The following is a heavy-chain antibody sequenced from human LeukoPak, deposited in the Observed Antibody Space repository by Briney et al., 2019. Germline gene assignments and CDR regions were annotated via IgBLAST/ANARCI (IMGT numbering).Heavy chain of an antibody. CDR2: ISSSSSYI. D-gene: IGHD3-9*01. V-gene: IGHV3-21*01. CDR1: GFTFSSYS. CDR3: ARGYDILTGYDY. Sequence: RGSLRLSCAASGFTFSSYSMNWVRQAPGKGLEWVSSISSSSSYIYYADSAKGRFTISRDNAKNSLYLQMNSLRAEDTAVYYCARGYDILTGYDYWGQGTLVTVSS. J-gene: IGHJ4*02.